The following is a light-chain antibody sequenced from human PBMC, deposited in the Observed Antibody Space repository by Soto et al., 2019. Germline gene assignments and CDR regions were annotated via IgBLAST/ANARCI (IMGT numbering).Light chain of an antibody. CDR3: QQANSFPYT. Sequence: DIPMTQSPSSVSASVGDRVTITCRASQDISSWLAWYQQKPGKAPNLLIYAASSLQSGVPSRFSGSGSGTDFTLTIISLQPEDFATYYCQQANSFPYTFGQGTKLEVK. CDR2: AAS. CDR1: QDISSW. V-gene: IGKV1-12*01. J-gene: IGKJ2*01.